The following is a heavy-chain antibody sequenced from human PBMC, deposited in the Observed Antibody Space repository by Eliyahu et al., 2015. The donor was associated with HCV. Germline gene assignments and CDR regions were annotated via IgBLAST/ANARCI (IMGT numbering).Heavy chain of an antibody. Sequence: QVRLQQWGAGLLKPSETLSLTCAVYGGSFSGYYWSWIRQPPGKGLEWIGEINHSGSTNYNPSLKSRVTISVDTSKNQFSLKLSSVTAADTAVYYCARGGIRRTIQHWGQGTLVTVSS. V-gene: IGHV4-34*01. J-gene: IGHJ1*01. D-gene: IGHD5-18*01. CDR3: ARGGIRRTIQH. CDR1: GGSFSGYY. CDR2: INHSGST.